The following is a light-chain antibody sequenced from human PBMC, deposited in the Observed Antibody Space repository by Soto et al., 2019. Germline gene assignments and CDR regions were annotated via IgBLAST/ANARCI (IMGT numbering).Light chain of an antibody. CDR1: SSDVGAYNY. CDR2: DVS. CDR3: SSFISTSTIYV. Sequence: QSALTQPASVSGSPGQAITISCTGTSSDVGAYNYVSWYQQHPGKAPKLIIYDVSNRPSGVSNRFSGSKSGNTASLTISGFQYDDEADYYCSSFISTSTIYVFGTVTKLTVL. J-gene: IGLJ1*01. V-gene: IGLV2-14*01.